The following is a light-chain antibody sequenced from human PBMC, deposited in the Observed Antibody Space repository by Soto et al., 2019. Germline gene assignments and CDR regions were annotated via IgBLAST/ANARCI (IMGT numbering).Light chain of an antibody. V-gene: IGKV3D-15*01. CDR1: QSVSTN. CDR3: QQYGSSPRT. J-gene: IGKJ1*01. CDR2: GAS. Sequence: EIVMTQSPATLSVSLGEGATLSCRASQSVSTNLDWYQQKPGQAPRLLIYGASTMATGIPARFSGSGSGTDFTLTISRLESEDFAVYYCQQYGSSPRTFGQGTKVDIK.